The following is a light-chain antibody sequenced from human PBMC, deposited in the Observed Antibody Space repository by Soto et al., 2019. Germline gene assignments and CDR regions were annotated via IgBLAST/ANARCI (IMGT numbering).Light chain of an antibody. V-gene: IGKV3-20*01. CDR2: GSS. CDR3: HHNGTSPT. CDR1: QSVSSSY. J-gene: IGKJ5*01. Sequence: ETVLPQSPGTLSLSPGERATLSYRASQSVSSSYLAWYQQKPGQAPRLLIYGSSRRATGIPDRFSGSGSGTDFTITITRLEPEDFAVYFCHHNGTSPTFGQGTRLEIK.